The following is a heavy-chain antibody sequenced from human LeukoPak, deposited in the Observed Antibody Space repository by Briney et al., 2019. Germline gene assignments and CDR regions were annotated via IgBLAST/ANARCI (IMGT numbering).Heavy chain of an antibody. Sequence: GGSLRLSCGASGFTFSSYTMTWVRQAPGKRLEWVSSISGSGGSTYYADSVKGRFTISRDNSKNTLYLQMNSLRVEDTAVYYCARGSSMLRGPLVIYYFDFWGQGTLVTVSS. CDR1: GFTFSSYT. CDR2: ISGSGGST. D-gene: IGHD3-10*01. CDR3: ARGSSMLRGPLVIYYFDF. V-gene: IGHV3-23*01. J-gene: IGHJ4*02.